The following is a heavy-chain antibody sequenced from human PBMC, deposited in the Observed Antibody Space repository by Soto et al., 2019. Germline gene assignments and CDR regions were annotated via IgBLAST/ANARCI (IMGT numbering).Heavy chain of an antibody. V-gene: IGHV1-3*01. J-gene: IGHJ5*02. CDR1: GYTFTSYA. CDR3: ARGPTTVTTGWWFDP. D-gene: IGHD4-17*01. CDR2: INAGNGNT. Sequence: GASVKVSCKASGYTFTSYAMHWVRQAPGQRLEWMGWINAGNGNTKYSQKFQGRVTITRDTSASTAYMELSSLRSDDTAVYYCARGPTTVTTGWWFDPWGQGTLVTVSS.